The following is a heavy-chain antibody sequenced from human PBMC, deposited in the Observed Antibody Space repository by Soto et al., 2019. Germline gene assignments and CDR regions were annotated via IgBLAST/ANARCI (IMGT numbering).Heavy chain of an antibody. CDR1: GYTFTSYG. CDR2: ISAYNGNT. D-gene: IGHD3-3*01. Sequence: QVQLVQSGAEVKKPGASVKVSCKASGYTFTSYGISWVRQAPGQGLEWMGWISAYNGNTNYAQKLQGRVTMTTDTSTSTADMELRSLRSDDTAVYYCARDQGPSYDFWSGYYSRWFDPWGQGTLVTVSS. CDR3: ARDQGPSYDFWSGYYSRWFDP. V-gene: IGHV1-18*01. J-gene: IGHJ5*02.